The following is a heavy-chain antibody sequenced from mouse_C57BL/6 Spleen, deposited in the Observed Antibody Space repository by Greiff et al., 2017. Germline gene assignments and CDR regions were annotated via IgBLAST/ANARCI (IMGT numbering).Heavy chain of an antibody. CDR3: ARKVYYYGSSRYFDV. V-gene: IGHV1-85*01. J-gene: IGHJ1*03. Sequence: VQLQQSAPELVKPGASVKLSCKASGYTFTSYDINWVKQRPGQGLEWIGWIYPRDGSTKYNEKFKGKATLTVDTSSSTAYMELHSLTSEDSAVYFCARKVYYYGSSRYFDVWGTGTTVTVSS. CDR2: IYPRDGST. CDR1: GYTFTSYD. D-gene: IGHD1-1*01.